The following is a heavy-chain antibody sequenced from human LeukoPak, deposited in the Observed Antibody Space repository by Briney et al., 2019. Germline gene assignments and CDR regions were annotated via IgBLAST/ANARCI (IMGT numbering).Heavy chain of an antibody. CDR3: ARRPRFGYCSSTSCHHHDAFDI. D-gene: IGHD2-2*03. CDR1: GGSISSYY. J-gene: IGHJ3*02. CDR2: IYTSGST. Sequence: SETLSLTCTVSGGSISSYYWSWIRQPPGKGLEWIGYIYTSGSTNYNPSLKSRVTISVDTSKNQFSLKLSSVTAADTAVYYCARRPRFGYCSSTSCHHHDAFDIWGQGTMVTVSS. V-gene: IGHV4-4*09.